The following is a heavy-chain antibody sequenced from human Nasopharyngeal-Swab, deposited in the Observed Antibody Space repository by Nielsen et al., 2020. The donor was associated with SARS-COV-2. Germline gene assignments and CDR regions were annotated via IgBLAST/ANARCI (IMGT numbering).Heavy chain of an antibody. V-gene: IGHV1-46*01. CDR1: GYTFTSYY. D-gene: IGHD2-21*02. J-gene: IGHJ5*02. CDR3: ARGGQRHIVVVTANNWFDP. Sequence: SVKVSCKASGYTFTSYYMHWVRQAPGQGLEWMGIINPSGGSTSYAQKFQGRVTMTRDTSTSTVYMELSSLRSEDTAVYYCARGGQRHIVVVTANNWFDPWGQGTLVTVSS. CDR2: INPSGGST.